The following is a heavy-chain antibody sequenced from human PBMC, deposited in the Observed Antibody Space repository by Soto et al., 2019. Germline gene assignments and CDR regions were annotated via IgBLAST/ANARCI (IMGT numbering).Heavy chain of an antibody. Sequence: QAQLVQSGVEVKKPGASVKVSCKASGYTFTSYGINWVRQAPGQGLEWLGWISPYNDDTKYAQKLRGRVAMPTDTSSRTAYMALRSLSSDGTAVYFCARGGYYESSGSRNYHYYGMDVWGQGTTVTVSS. CDR2: ISPYNDDT. J-gene: IGHJ6*02. V-gene: IGHV1-18*01. CDR1: GYTFTSYG. CDR3: ARGGYYESSGSRNYHYYGMDV. D-gene: IGHD3-22*01.